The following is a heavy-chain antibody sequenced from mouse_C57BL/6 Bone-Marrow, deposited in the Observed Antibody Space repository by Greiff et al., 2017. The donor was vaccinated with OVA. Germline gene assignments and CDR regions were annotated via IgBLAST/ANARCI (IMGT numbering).Heavy chain of an antibody. CDR2: ITPSSGYT. CDR1: GYTFTSYT. J-gene: IGHJ2*01. CDR3: ARRVYDYDYFDY. Sequence: QVQLQQSGAELARPGASVKMSCKASGYTFTSYTMHWVKQRPGQGLEWIGYITPSSGYTKYNQKFKDKATLTADKSSRTAYMQLSSLTSEDSAVYYCARRVYDYDYFDYWGQGTTLTVSS. D-gene: IGHD2-4*01. V-gene: IGHV1-4*01.